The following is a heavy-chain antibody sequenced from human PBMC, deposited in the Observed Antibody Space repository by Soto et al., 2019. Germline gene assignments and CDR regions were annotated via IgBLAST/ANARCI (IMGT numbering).Heavy chain of an antibody. J-gene: IGHJ3*02. V-gene: IGHV4-39*01. CDR3: ARPVDCSGKLGAFDI. CDR1: CGSIRSSSYY. CDR2: IYYSGST. Sequence: QLQLQESGPGLVKPSETLSLTCTVSCGSIRSSSYYWGWIRQPPGKGLEWIGSIYYSGSTYYNPSLKRRVTISVDTSKNQFSLKLSSVTAADTAVYYCARPVDCSGKLGAFDIWGQGTMVTVSS. D-gene: IGHD3-10*02.